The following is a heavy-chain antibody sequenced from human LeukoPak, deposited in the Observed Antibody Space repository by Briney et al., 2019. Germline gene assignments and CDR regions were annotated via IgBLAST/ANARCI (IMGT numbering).Heavy chain of an antibody. CDR2: ISAYNGNT. CDR1: GYTFTSYG. J-gene: IGHJ4*02. V-gene: IGHV1-18*04. D-gene: IGHD5-12*01. CDR3: ARDSRYDEGY. Sequence: GASLKSFCKASGYTFTSYGIRCGQQAPGQGLEWMGWISAYNGNTNYAQKFQGRVTMTTDTSTSTAYMELRSLRSDDTAVYYCARDSRYDEGYWGQGTLVTVSS.